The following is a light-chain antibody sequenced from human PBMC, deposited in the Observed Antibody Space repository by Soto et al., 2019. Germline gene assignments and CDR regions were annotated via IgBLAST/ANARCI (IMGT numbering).Light chain of an antibody. V-gene: IGKV3-15*01. Sequence: IVMTQSPATLSVSPGERVTLSCRASQSVSSNLAWYQQKPGQAPRLLIYSASTRATGIPARLSGSGSGTEFTLAMTSLQSGDFALYFCQQYVIWPPTFTFGQGTKLEI. CDR3: QQYVIWPPTFT. CDR2: SAS. J-gene: IGKJ2*01. CDR1: QSVSSN.